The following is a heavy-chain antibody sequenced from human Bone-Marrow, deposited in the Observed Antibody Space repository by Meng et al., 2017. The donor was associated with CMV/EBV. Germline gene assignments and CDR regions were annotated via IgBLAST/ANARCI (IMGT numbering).Heavy chain of an antibody. Sequence: GELLKISCAAPGFTFSSYWMHWVRQAPGKGLVWVSRINSDGSSTSYADSVKGRFTISRDNAKNTPYRQMNSLRPDDTAVYYCASFDLPPFVVITPCAFDISVQGTMATVPS. CDR1: GFTFSSYW. J-gene: IGHJ3*02. CDR2: INSDGSST. CDR3: ASFDLPPFVVITPCAFDI. D-gene: IGHD3-22*01. V-gene: IGHV3-74*01.